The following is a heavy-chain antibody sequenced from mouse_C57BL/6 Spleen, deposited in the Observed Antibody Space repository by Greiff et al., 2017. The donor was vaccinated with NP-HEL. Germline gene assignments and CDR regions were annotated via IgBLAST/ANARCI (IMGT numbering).Heavy chain of an antibody. Sequence: EVQLQQSGPELVKPGASVKISCKASGYSFTDYNMNWVKQSHGKSLEWIGVINPNYGTTSYNQKFKGKATLTVDQSSSTAYMQLNSLTSEDSAVYYCARQGYGSSYPYAMDYWGQGTSVTVSS. V-gene: IGHV1-39*01. D-gene: IGHD1-1*01. J-gene: IGHJ4*01. CDR2: INPNYGTT. CDR3: ARQGYGSSYPYAMDY. CDR1: GYSFTDYN.